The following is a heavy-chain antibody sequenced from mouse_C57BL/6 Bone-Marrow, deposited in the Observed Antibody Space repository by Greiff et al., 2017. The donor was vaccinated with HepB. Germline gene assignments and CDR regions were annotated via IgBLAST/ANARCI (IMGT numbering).Heavy chain of an antibody. Sequence: VQLKQSGAELVRPGASVKLSCTASGFNIKDDYMPWVKQRPEQGLEWIGWIDPENGDTEYASKFQGKATITADTSSNAAYLQLSSLTSEDTAVYYCSLTTVVAHWGQGTTLTVSS. CDR3: SLTTVVAH. V-gene: IGHV14-4*01. D-gene: IGHD1-1*01. CDR1: GFNIKDDY. J-gene: IGHJ2*01. CDR2: IDPENGDT.